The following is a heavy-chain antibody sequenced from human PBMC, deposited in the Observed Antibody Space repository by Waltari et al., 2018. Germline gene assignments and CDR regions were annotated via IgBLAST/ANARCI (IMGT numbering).Heavy chain of an antibody. CDR2: INHSGST. V-gene: IGHV4-34*01. CDR3: ARILGAAFDI. Sequence: QVQLQQWGAGLLKPSETLSLTCAVYGGSFSGYYWSWHRQPPGKGLEWIGEINHSGSTNYNPSLKSRVTISVDTSKNQFSLKLSSVTAADTAVYYCARILGAAFDIWGQGTMVTVSS. J-gene: IGHJ3*02. CDR1: GGSFSGYY.